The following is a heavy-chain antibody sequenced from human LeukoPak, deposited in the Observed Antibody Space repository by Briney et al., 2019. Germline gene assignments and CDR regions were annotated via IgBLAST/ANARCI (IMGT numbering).Heavy chain of an antibody. CDR2: ILGRSCYI. J-gene: IGHJ5*02. CDR1: GFTFSSYS. Sequence: GGSLRLSCAASGFTFSSYSMNWVRQAPGKGLEWVSSILGRSCYIYYADSVKGQFAISRDNAKNSLYLQMNSLRAEDTAVYYCARDARKDIVVVPAAPRGWFDPWGQGTLVTVSS. D-gene: IGHD2-2*01. CDR3: ARDARKDIVVVPAAPRGWFDP. V-gene: IGHV3-21*01.